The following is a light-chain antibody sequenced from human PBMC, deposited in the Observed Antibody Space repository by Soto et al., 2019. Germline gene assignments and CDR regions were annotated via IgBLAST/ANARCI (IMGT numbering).Light chain of an antibody. Sequence: VLTQPPSASGTPGQRVTISCSGSNSNIGSNAVHWYQQVPGTAPRLLIYTNNQRPSGVPDRFSGSKSGTSASLAISGPQSEDEADYYCATWDDSLSGPVFGGGTKLTVL. CDR2: TNN. V-gene: IGLV1-44*01. CDR1: NSNIGSNA. CDR3: ATWDDSLSGPV. J-gene: IGLJ3*02.